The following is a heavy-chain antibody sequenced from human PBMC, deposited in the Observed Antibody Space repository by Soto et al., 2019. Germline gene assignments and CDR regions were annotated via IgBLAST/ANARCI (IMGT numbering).Heavy chain of an antibody. CDR3: ALVVRGVTTEAHYFDY. CDR2: ISAYNGNA. CDR1: GYTFTSYG. Sequence: GASVKVSCKASGYTFTSYGISWVRQAPGQGLEWMGWISAYNGNANYAQKLQGRVTMTTDTSTSTAYMELRSLRSDDTAIYYCALVVRGVTTEAHYFDYWGQGTLVTVSS. D-gene: IGHD3-10*01. J-gene: IGHJ4*02. V-gene: IGHV1-18*01.